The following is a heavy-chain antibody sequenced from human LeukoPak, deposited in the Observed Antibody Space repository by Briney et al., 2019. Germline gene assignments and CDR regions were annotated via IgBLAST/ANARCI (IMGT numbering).Heavy chain of an antibody. CDR1: GGSFSGYY. CDR2: INHSGGI. CDR3: ARGIAVTGAFYYYYGMDV. J-gene: IGHJ6*02. Sequence: PSETLSLTCAVYGGSFSGYYWSWIRQPLGRGLEWIGEINHSGGINYNPSLKSRVTISVDTSKKQFSLKLGSVAAADTAVYYCARGIAVTGAFYYYYGMDVWGQGTTVTVSS. V-gene: IGHV4-34*01. D-gene: IGHD6-13*01.